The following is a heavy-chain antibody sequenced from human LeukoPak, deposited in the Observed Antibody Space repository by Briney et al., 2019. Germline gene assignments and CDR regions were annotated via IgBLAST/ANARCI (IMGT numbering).Heavy chain of an antibody. J-gene: IGHJ5*02. Sequence: ASVNVSCQASVYTFTSYYMHWLRPAPAQGLEWMGIINPSGGSTSYAQKFQGRVTMTRDTSTSTVYMELSSLRSEDTAVYYCARSTNYYDSSNWFDPWGQGTLVTVSS. CDR3: ARSTNYYDSSNWFDP. V-gene: IGHV1-46*01. CDR1: VYTFTSYY. CDR2: INPSGGST. D-gene: IGHD3-22*01.